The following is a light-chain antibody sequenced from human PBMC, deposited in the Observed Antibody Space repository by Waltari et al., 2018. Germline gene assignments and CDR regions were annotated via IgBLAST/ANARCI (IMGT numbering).Light chain of an antibody. CDR1: RALNSW. J-gene: IGKJ1*01. Sequence: DIQMIQSPSTLSAYVGDTVTITCRAIRALNSWLAWYQQKPGRAPRLLMYKASTLERGVPSRFSGVGARTDYTRTISNLQPEDSAIYYCQQYNTYSWAFGQGTKVEIK. CDR3: QQYNTYSWA. CDR2: KAS. V-gene: IGKV1-5*03.